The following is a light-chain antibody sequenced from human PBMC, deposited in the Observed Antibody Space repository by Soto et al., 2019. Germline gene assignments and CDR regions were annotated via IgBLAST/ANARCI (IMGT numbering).Light chain of an antibody. V-gene: IGLV2-14*01. J-gene: IGLJ2*01. CDR2: EVS. Sequence: QSALTQPASVSGSPGQSITISCTGTSSDVGGYNYVSWYQQHPGKAPKLIIYEVSNRSSGISNRFSGSKSGNTASLTISGLQAEDEADYYCSSYTSSSTRVFGGGTKLTVL. CDR1: SSDVGGYNY. CDR3: SSYTSSSTRV.